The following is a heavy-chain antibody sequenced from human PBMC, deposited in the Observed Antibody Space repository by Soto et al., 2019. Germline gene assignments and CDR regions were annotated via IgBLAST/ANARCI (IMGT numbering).Heavy chain of an antibody. D-gene: IGHD3-22*01. CDR3: AREHDYYDSSGYSNWFDP. CDR2: IYTSGST. J-gene: IGHJ5*02. V-gene: IGHV4-4*07. CDR1: GGSISSYY. Sequence: SETLSLTCTVSGGSISSYYWSWIRQPAGKGLEWIGRIYTSGSTNYNPSLKSRVTMSVDTSKNQFSLKLSSVTAADTAMYYCAREHDYYDSSGYSNWFDPWGQGTLVTVSS.